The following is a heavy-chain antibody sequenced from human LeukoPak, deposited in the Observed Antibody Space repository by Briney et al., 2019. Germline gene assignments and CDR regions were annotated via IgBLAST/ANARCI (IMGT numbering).Heavy chain of an antibody. V-gene: IGHV4-61*09. CDR2: LYTSGST. D-gene: IGHD6-25*01. Sequence: NPSETLSLTCTVSGGSISSGSYYWSWIRQPAGKGLEWIGHLYTSGSTYYNPSLNSRITISVDTSKNQFSLRLSSVTAADTAMYYCARDGGYRRGYFDYWGQGTLVTVSP. J-gene: IGHJ4*02. CDR3: ARDGGYRRGYFDY. CDR1: GGSISSGSYY.